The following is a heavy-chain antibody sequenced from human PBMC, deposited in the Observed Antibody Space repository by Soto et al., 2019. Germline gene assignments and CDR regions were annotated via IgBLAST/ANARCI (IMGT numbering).Heavy chain of an antibody. CDR2: INHSGST. V-gene: IGHV4-34*01. CDR3: ARVSGIYYYGMDV. Sequence: LSLTCAVYGGSFSGYYWSWIRQPPGKGLEWIGEINHSGSTNYNPSLKSRVTISVDTSKNQVSLKLSSVTAADTAVYYCARVSGIYYYGMDVWGQGTTVTVSS. J-gene: IGHJ6*02. CDR1: GGSFSGYY. D-gene: IGHD3-10*01.